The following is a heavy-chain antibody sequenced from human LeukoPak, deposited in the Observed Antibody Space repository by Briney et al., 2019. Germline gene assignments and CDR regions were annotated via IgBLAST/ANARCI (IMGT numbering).Heavy chain of an antibody. CDR2: ISYDGSNK. D-gene: IGHD2-2*01. Sequence: GGPLRLPCSASGFTFSSYAMHWLRQAPGKGLEWVAVISYDGSNKYYADSVKGRFSISRDNSKTTLYLQMNSLRAEDTAVYYCARDLQDIVVVPAAPYYYYGMDVWGQGTTVTVSS. CDR3: ARDLQDIVVVPAAPYYYYGMDV. V-gene: IGHV3-30-3*01. CDR1: GFTFSSYA. J-gene: IGHJ6*02.